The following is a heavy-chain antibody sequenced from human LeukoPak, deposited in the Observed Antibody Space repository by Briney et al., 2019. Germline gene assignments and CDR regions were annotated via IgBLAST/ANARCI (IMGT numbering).Heavy chain of an antibody. V-gene: IGHV1-8*01. CDR3: ARGVPTLWNGYFTEFDH. J-gene: IGHJ4*02. Sequence: ASVTVSCTASGYPFTTHDITWVRQAPGQGLQWLGWINPNSGNTDYAQKFQDRVFMTTDSSINTAYLELRSLKSEDTAVYYCARGVPTLWNGYFTEFDHWGRGTLVTVSS. CDR2: INPNSGNT. CDR1: GYPFTTHD. D-gene: IGHD3-3*01.